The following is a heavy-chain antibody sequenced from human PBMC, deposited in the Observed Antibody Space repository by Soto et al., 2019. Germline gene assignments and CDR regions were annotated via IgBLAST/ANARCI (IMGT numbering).Heavy chain of an antibody. Sequence: SVKVSCKASGGTFSSYAISWVRQAPGQGLEWMGGIIPIFGTANYAQKFQGRVTITADKSTSTAYMELSSLRSEDTAVYYCAIKTITMIVVVTYYGMDVWGHGTTVTVSS. V-gene: IGHV1-69*06. J-gene: IGHJ6*02. CDR1: GGTFSSYA. CDR2: IIPIFGTA. D-gene: IGHD3-22*01. CDR3: AIKTITMIVVVTYYGMDV.